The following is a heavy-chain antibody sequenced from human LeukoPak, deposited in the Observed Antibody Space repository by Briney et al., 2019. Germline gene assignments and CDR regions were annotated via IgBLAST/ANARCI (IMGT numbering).Heavy chain of an antibody. J-gene: IGHJ5*02. CDR1: GFTFRSYW. D-gene: IGHD1-14*01. V-gene: IGHV3-7*05. Sequence: GGSLRLSCAASGFTFRSYWVIWVRQAPGKGLDWVANINQDGSEKYYVDSVKGRFTISIDNAKNSLYLQMNSLRAEDAAVYYCSRDPAEPGVLLHHWGQGTLVTVSS. CDR3: SRDPAEPGVLLHH. CDR2: INQDGSEK.